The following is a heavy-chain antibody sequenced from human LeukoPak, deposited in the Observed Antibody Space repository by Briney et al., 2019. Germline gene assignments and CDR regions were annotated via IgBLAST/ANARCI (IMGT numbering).Heavy chain of an antibody. D-gene: IGHD6-6*01. Sequence: GGSRRLSCAASGFTFSRYSMNWVRQAPGKGLEWVSHISSRSSDTYYADSVKGRFTISRDNAKNSLYLQMNSLRSDDTAVYYCARFFLGPVNSSPSHFDIWGQGTMVTVSS. CDR2: ISSRSSDT. V-gene: IGHV3-21*05. J-gene: IGHJ3*02. CDR1: GFTFSRYS. CDR3: ARFFLGPVNSSPSHFDI.